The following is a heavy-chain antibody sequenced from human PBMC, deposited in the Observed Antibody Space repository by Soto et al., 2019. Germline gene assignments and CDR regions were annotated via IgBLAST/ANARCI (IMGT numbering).Heavy chain of an antibody. D-gene: IGHD5-12*01. CDR3: ASVEMATISPDSFDI. V-gene: IGHV3-30*19. CDR2: ISYDGSNK. J-gene: IGHJ3*02. Sequence: QVQLVESGGGVVQPGRSLRLSCAASGFTFSSYGMHWVRQAPGKGLEWVAVISYDGSNKYYADSVKGRFTISRDNSKNTLYLKMNSLRAEDTAVYYCASVEMATISPDSFDIWGQGTMVTVSS. CDR1: GFTFSSYG.